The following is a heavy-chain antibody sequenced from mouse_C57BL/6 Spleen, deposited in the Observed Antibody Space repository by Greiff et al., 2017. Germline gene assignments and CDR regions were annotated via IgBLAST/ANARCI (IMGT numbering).Heavy chain of an antibody. J-gene: IGHJ4*01. CDR2: ISSGSSTT. D-gene: IGHD3-3*01. Sequence: EVQVVESGGGLVKPGGSLKLSCAASGFTFSDYGMYWVRQAPEKGLEWVAYISSGSSTTYYADTVKGRFTISRDNAKNTLFLQMTRLRSEDTAMYYCANEGTGYYAMDYWGQGTSVTVSS. V-gene: IGHV5-17*01. CDR1: GFTFSDYG. CDR3: ANEGTGYYAMDY.